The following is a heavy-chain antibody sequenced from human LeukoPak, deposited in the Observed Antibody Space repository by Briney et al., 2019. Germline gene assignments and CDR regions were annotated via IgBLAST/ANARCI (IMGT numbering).Heavy chain of an antibody. CDR1: GFTVSSNY. V-gene: IGHV3-66*02. D-gene: IGHD5-18*01. Sequence: PGGSLRLSCAASGFTVSSNYMSWVRQAPGKGLEWVSVIYSGGSTYYADSVKGRFTISRDNSKNTLYLQMNSLRAEDTAVYYCARATSGYSYANYWGQGTLVTVSS. CDR3: ARATSGYSYANY. CDR2: IYSGGST. J-gene: IGHJ4*02.